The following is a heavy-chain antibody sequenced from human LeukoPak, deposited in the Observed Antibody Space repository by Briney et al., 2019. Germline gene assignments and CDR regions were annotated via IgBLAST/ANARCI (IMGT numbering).Heavy chain of an antibody. Sequence: SETLSLTCTVSGGSISSSSYYWGWIRQPPGKGLEWIGSIYYSGSTYYNPSHKGRVTISVDTSKNQFSLKLSSVTAADTAVYYCARAVAPDYYYYMDVWGKGTTVTVSS. CDR1: GGSISSSSYY. CDR3: ARAVAPDYYYYMDV. V-gene: IGHV4-39*01. CDR2: IYYSGST. J-gene: IGHJ6*03. D-gene: IGHD5-12*01.